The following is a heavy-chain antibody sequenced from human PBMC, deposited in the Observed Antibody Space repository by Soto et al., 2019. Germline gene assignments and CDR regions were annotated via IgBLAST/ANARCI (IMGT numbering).Heavy chain of an antibody. V-gene: IGHV4-59*01. D-gene: IGHD5-18*01. CDR3: ARVYSYGSDYYYYYGMDV. Sequence: PSETLSLTCTVSGGSLSSYYLRWIRQPPGKGLEWIGYIYYSGSTNYNPSLKSRVTISVDTSKNQYSLKLSSVTAADTAVYYCARVYSYGSDYYYYYGMDVWGQGTTVTVSS. J-gene: IGHJ6*02. CDR1: GGSLSSYY. CDR2: IYYSGST.